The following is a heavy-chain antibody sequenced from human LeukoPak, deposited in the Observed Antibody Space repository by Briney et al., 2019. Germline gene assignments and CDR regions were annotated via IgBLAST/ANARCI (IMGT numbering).Heavy chain of an antibody. Sequence: GGSLRLSCAASGFTLSTYDMTWVRQAPGKGLEWVSFISSRDSHTFYADSVRGRFTIFRDTAKNSLYLQMNNLRGEDTAVYYCARDVSSSTRAFDIWGQGTMVAVS. J-gene: IGHJ3*02. V-gene: IGHV3-48*03. CDR3: ARDVSSSTRAFDI. CDR2: ISSRDSHT. D-gene: IGHD2-15*01. CDR1: GFTLSTYD.